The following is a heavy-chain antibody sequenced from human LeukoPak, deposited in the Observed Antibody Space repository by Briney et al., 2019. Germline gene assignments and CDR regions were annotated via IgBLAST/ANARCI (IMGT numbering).Heavy chain of an antibody. Sequence: HSGGSLRLSCAASGFTFGSYAMSWVRQAPGKGLEWVSTISGSGGSPYYADSVKGRFTISRDNSKNTLYLQMNSLRAEDTAVFYCAKAQHSSIWGYFDYWGQGTLVTVSS. J-gene: IGHJ4*02. CDR3: AKAQHSSIWGYFDY. CDR2: ISGSGGSP. CDR1: GFTFGSYA. D-gene: IGHD6-13*01. V-gene: IGHV3-23*01.